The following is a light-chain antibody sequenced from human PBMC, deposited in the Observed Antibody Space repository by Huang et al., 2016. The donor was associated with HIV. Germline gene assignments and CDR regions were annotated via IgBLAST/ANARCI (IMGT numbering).Light chain of an antibody. Sequence: DNVMAQSPVSLAVSLGERATLTCRSSQSVFSTSTNKDYLAWFQQKPGQPPKLLLFWSSTREVGVPDRFSGSGSGTHFTLTIANLEADDAAIYYCQQYYASPQTFGQGTRV. CDR3: QQYYASPQT. V-gene: IGKV4-1*01. J-gene: IGKJ1*01. CDR2: WSS. CDR1: QSVFSTSTNKDY.